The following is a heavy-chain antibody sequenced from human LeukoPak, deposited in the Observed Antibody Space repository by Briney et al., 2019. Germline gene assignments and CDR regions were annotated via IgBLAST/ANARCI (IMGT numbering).Heavy chain of an antibody. D-gene: IGHD3-22*01. Sequence: SETLSLTCTVSGGSISSYYWSWIRQPAGKGLEWIGRIYTSGSTNYNPSLKSRVTMSVDTSKNQFSLKLSSVTAADTAVYYCARTSYYYDSSGYYPIPFDYWGQGTLVTVSS. V-gene: IGHV4-4*07. J-gene: IGHJ4*02. CDR1: GGSISSYY. CDR2: IYTSGST. CDR3: ARTSYYYDSSGYYPIPFDY.